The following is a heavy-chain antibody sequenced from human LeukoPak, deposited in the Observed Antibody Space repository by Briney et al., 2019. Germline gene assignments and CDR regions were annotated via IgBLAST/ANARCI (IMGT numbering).Heavy chain of an antibody. Sequence: SETLSLTCTVSGYSISSGYYWGWIRQPPGKGLEWIGSIYHSGSTYYNPSLKSRVTISVDTSKNQFSLKLSSVTAADTAVYYCARDPISPDYDIETAYFDYWGQGTLVTVSS. J-gene: IGHJ4*02. CDR2: IYHSGST. CDR1: GYSISSGYY. V-gene: IGHV4-38-2*02. D-gene: IGHD3-9*01. CDR3: ARDPISPDYDIETAYFDY.